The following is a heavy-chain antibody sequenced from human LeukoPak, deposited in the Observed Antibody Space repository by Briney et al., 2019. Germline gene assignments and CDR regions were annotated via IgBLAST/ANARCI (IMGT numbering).Heavy chain of an antibody. CDR3: ARDSTYCYDSGSSGPHYFGY. V-gene: IGHV3-30*04. J-gene: IGHJ4*02. CDR1: GFTFSSYA. Sequence: GGSLRLSCAASGFTFSSYALHGVRQAPGKGLGGVAVLSFDGTITYYAASVKGRFPISRDNSKNTLYLQLNSLRAEDTAVSYCARDSTYCYDSGSSGPHYFGYWGQGTLVTVSS. CDR2: LSFDGTIT. D-gene: IGHD3-10*01.